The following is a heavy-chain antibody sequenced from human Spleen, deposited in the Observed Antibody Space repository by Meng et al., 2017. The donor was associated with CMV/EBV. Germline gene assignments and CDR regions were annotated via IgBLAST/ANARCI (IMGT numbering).Heavy chain of an antibody. D-gene: IGHD2-2*01. Sequence: GESLKISCAASGFTFSSYSMNWVRQAPGKGLEWVSSISSSSSYIYYADSVKGRFTISRDNAKNSLYLQMNSLRAEDTAVYYCARDIIVVVPAATGYYYYGMDVWGQGTTVTVSS. J-gene: IGHJ6*02. CDR1: GFTFSSYS. V-gene: IGHV3-21*01. CDR2: ISSSSSYI. CDR3: ARDIIVVVPAATGYYYYGMDV.